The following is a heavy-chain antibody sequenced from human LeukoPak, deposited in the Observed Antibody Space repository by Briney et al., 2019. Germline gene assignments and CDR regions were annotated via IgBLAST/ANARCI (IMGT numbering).Heavy chain of an antibody. J-gene: IGHJ3*02. D-gene: IGHD7-27*01. V-gene: IGHV1-46*01. CDR2: INPSGGST. CDR3: ARVNRGIDAFDI. CDR1: GYTFTSYY. Sequence: GASVKVSCKASGYTFTSYYMHWVRQAPGQGLEWMGIINPSGGSTSYAQKFQGRVTMTRDTSTSTVYMELSRLRSDDTAVYYCARVNRGIDAFDIWGQGTMVTVSS.